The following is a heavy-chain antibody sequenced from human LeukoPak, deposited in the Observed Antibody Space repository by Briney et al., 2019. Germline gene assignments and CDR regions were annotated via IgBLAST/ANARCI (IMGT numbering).Heavy chain of an antibody. CDR1: GFTFSSFG. D-gene: IGHD6-19*01. V-gene: IGHV3-9*01. J-gene: IGHJ4*02. CDR2: ISWNSGSI. Sequence: SGGSLRLSCAASGFTFSSFGMHWVRQAPGKGLEWVSGISWNSGSIGCADSVKGRFTISRDNAKNSLYLQMNSLRAEDTALYYCAKDNLRHSSGWYYFDYWGQGTLVTVSS. CDR3: AKDNLRHSSGWYYFDY.